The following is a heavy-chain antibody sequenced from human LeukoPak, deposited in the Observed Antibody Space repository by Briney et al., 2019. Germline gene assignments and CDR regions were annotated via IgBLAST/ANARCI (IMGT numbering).Heavy chain of an antibody. CDR3: AGQAALGHIDS. CDR2: TYYRSKWYY. Sequence: SQTLSLTCAISGDSVSSNSAAWYWIRQARSRGLEWLGRTYYRSKWYYGYAESVKSRITVNPDTSKNHFSLQLNSVTPEDTAVYYCAGQAALGHIDSWGQGTLVTVSS. J-gene: IGHJ4*02. CDR1: GDSVSSNSAA. V-gene: IGHV6-1*01.